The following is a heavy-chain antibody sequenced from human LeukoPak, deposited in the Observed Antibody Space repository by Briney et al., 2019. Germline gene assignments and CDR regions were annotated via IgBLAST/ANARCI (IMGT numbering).Heavy chain of an antibody. CDR1: GGTFSNYS. J-gene: IGHJ4*02. CDR3: ARTYYYGSGPPR. CDR2: IIPMFGTA. V-gene: IGHV1-69*13. D-gene: IGHD3-10*01. Sequence: SVKVSCKASGGTFSNYSLSWVRQAPGQGLEWMGGIIPMFGTANYAQKFQGRVTITADESTSTVYMEINTLRSEDTAVYYCARTYYYGSGPPRWGQGTLVTVSS.